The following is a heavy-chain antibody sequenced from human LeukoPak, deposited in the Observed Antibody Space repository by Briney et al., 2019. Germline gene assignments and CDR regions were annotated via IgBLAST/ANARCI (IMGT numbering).Heavy chain of an antibody. CDR2: ISPSGST. CDR3: ARGSVRLDY. CDR1: GGSISSNY. D-gene: IGHD4-17*01. Sequence: SETLPLTCTVSGGSISSNYWSWTRQPAGKGLEWIGRISPSGSTIYNPSLKSRVTLSVDTSKNQFSLKLTSVTAADTAIYYCARGSVRLDYWGQGTLVTVSS. J-gene: IGHJ4*02. V-gene: IGHV4-4*07.